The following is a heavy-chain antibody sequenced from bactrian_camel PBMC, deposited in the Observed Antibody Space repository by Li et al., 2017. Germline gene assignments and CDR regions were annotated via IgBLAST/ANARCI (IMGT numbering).Heavy chain of an antibody. J-gene: IGHJ2*01. D-gene: IGHD2*01. Sequence: HVQLVESGGGSVEAGDSLTLSCRAPEVTFSDSDMGWYRQAPGNECELVSTIGDDGATWYADSVKGRFVISRDLVKDTLVLQMNDLKPEDTAVYYCAADFGDLDGKGKRCLANQGYRYIEHWGPGTQVTVS. CDR1: EVTFSDSD. CDR3: AADFGDLDGKGKRCLANQGYRYIEH. V-gene: IGHV3S55*01. CDR2: IGDDGAT.